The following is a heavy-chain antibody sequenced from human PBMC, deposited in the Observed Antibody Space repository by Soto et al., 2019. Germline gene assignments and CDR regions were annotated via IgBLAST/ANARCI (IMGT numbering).Heavy chain of an antibody. CDR1: GFPFVDYA. J-gene: IGHJ5*01. Sequence: GGSLRLSCTSSGFPFVDYAMSWFRQATGKGLEWVGFIISKAYGGTTEYAAPVKGRFTISRDDSKSIAYLHMNSLKTEDTAVYYCTRGITVFGVFNLDSWGQGTLVTVSS. CDR3: TRGITVFGVFNLDS. D-gene: IGHD3-3*01. CDR2: IISKAYGGTT. V-gene: IGHV3-49*03.